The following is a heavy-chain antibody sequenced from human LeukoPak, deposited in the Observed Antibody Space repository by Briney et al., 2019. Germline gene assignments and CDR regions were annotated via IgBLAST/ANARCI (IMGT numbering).Heavy chain of an antibody. CDR2: IKQDGSEN. CDR3: ARGLYTGDVDTTIYYFDY. J-gene: IGHJ4*02. V-gene: IGHV3-7*01. Sequence: GGPLRLSCAASGFTFSRYWMSWVRQAPGKGLEWVASIKQDGSENYYVDSVKGRFTISRDSATNTLYLQVNSLRADDTAVYYCARGLYTGDVDTTIYYFDYWGQGTLVTVSS. D-gene: IGHD5-18*01. CDR1: GFTFSRYW.